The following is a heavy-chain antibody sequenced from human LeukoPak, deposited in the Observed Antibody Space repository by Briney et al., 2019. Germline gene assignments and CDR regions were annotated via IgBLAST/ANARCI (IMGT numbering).Heavy chain of an antibody. CDR1: GGTFSSYA. CDR3: ARDLEVVPAAYYDY. Sequence: GSSVKVSCKASGGTFSSYAISWVRQAPGQGLEWMGWISAYNGNTNYAQKLQGRVTMTTDTSTSTAYMELRSLRSDDTAVYYCARDLEVVPAAYYDYWGQGTLVTVSS. CDR2: ISAYNGNT. D-gene: IGHD2-2*01. V-gene: IGHV1-18*01. J-gene: IGHJ4*02.